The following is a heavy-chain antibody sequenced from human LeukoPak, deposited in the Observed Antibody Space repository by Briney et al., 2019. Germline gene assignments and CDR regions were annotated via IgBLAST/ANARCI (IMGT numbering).Heavy chain of an antibody. D-gene: IGHD6-13*01. CDR2: IYTSGST. CDR3: SRQGSRSWYGDFDY. CDR1: GGSISSGSYY. J-gene: IGHJ4*02. V-gene: IGHV4-61*02. Sequence: SETLSLTCTVSGGSISSGSYYWSWIRQPAGKGLEWIGRIYTSGSTNYNPSLKSRVTISVDKFKNQFSLKLTSMTAADTAVYYCSRQGSRSWYGDFDYWGQGTLVTVSS.